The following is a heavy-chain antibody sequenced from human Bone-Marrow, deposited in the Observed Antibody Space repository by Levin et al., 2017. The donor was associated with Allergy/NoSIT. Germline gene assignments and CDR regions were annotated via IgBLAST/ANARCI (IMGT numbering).Heavy chain of an antibody. V-gene: IGHV4-39*01. Sequence: SETLSLTCTVSGGSINSRSYYWSWIRQAPGKGLEWIGSINYSGSTRYNASLRSRVTMAVDTSKKQFSLTLGSATAADTAVYYCARGLYTTAWYHMDFWGQGTLVSVSS. CDR1: GGSINSRSYY. D-gene: IGHD6-19*01. CDR2: INYSGST. J-gene: IGHJ4*02. CDR3: ARGLYTTAWYHMDF.